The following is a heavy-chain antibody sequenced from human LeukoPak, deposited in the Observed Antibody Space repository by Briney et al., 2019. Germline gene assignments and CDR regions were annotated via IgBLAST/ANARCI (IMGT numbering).Heavy chain of an antibody. Sequence: ASVKVSCKASGYTFTSYGISWVRQAPGQRLEWMGWISAYNGNTNYAQKLQGRVTMTTDTSTSTAYMELRSLRSDDTAVYYCARYYYGSGSYYNRLDYWGQGTLVTVSS. CDR1: GYTFTSYG. D-gene: IGHD3-10*01. V-gene: IGHV1-18*01. J-gene: IGHJ4*02. CDR2: ISAYNGNT. CDR3: ARYYYGSGSYYNRLDY.